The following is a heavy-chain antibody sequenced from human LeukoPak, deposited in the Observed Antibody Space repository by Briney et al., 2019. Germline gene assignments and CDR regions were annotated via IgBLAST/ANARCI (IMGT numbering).Heavy chain of an antibody. J-gene: IGHJ4*02. V-gene: IGHV3-48*01. CDR2: ISGSSRAI. Sequence: GGSLRLSCAASGFTFSSYSMSWVRQAPGKGLEWISYISGSSRAISYADSVKGRFTISRDNAKNSLYLQMNTLRAEDTAVYYCAREPQEGFDYWGQGTLVTISS. CDR3: AREPQEGFDY. CDR1: GFTFSSYS.